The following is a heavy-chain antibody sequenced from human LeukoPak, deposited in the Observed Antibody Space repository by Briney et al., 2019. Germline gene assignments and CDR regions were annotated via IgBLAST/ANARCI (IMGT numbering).Heavy chain of an antibody. V-gene: IGHV4-34*01. CDR1: GGSFSGYY. CDR2: INHSGST. CDR3: ARGGGPRGRYFDY. J-gene: IGHJ4*02. D-gene: IGHD3-10*01. Sequence: SETLSLTCAVYGGSFSGYYWSWIRQPPGKGLEWIGEINHSGSTNYNPSLKSRVTISVDTSKTQFSLKLSSVTAADTAVYYCARGGGPRGRYFDYWGQGTLVTVSS.